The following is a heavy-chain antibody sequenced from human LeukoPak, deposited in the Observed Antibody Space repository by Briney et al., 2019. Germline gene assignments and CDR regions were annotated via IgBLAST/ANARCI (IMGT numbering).Heavy chain of an antibody. CDR2: IRYDGSSK. J-gene: IGHJ4*02. V-gene: IGHV3-30*02. CDR3: AKVMTTVTTTLVSDY. Sequence: GGSPRLSCAASGFTFSSYSMNWVRQAPGKGLEWVAFIRYDGSSKYYADSVKGRFTISRDNSKNTLYLQMNSLRAEDTAVYYCAKVMTTVTTTLVSDYWGQGTLVTVSS. CDR1: GFTFSSYS. D-gene: IGHD4-17*01.